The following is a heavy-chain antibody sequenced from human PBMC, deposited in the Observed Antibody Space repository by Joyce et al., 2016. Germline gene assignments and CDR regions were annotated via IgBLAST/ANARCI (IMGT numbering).Heavy chain of an antibody. J-gene: IGHJ4*02. CDR2: IWYDATNK. Sequence: QVQLVESGGGVVQPGGSLRLSCIGSGFTFSSFGMHWVRQAPGKGLEWVAGIWYDATNKWDADSVKGRFTVSRDNSKNSLFLQMNSLRAEDTAVYYCARDRPHDYGDYGGLGYWGQGTLVTVSS. CDR3: ARDRPHDYGDYGGLGY. CDR1: GFTFSSFG. D-gene: IGHD4-17*01. V-gene: IGHV3-33*01.